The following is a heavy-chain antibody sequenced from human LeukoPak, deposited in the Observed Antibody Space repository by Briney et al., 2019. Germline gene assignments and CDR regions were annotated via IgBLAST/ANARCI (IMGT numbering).Heavy chain of an antibody. D-gene: IGHD6-13*01. Sequence: SETLSLTCTVSGYSISSGYYWGWLRPPPGRGLEWIGTIYHSGSTYYNPSLKSRVTISVDTSKNQFSLKLSSVTAADTAVYFCARAYSSSWYFNWFDPWGQGTQVTVSS. CDR2: IYHSGST. CDR1: GYSISSGYY. V-gene: IGHV4-38-2*02. CDR3: ARAYSSSWYFNWFDP. J-gene: IGHJ5*02.